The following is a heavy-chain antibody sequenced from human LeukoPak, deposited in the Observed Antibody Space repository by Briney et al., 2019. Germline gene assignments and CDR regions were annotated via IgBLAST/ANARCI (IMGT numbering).Heavy chain of an antibody. D-gene: IGHD3-3*01. J-gene: IGHJ5*02. Sequence: ESSETLSLTCAVYGGSFSGYYWSWIRQPPGKGLEWIGEINHSGSTNYNPSLKSRVTISVDTSKNQFSLKLSSVTAADTAVYYCARHVDWSGYYALSGWFDPWGQGTLVTVSS. CDR1: GGSFSGYY. V-gene: IGHV4-34*01. CDR2: INHSGST. CDR3: ARHVDWSGYYALSGWFDP.